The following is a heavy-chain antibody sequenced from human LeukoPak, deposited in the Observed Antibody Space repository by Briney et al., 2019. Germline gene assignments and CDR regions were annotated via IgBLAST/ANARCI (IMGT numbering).Heavy chain of an antibody. J-gene: IGHJ4*02. D-gene: IGHD2-15*01. CDR2: IYNSGST. CDR3: ARGRGIFVY. CDR1: GGSVSSGSYY. V-gene: IGHV4-61*01. Sequence: MASETLSLTCTVSGGSVSSGSYYWSWIRQPPGKGLEWIGYIYNSGSTNYNPSLKSRVTISVDTSKNQFSLKLSSVTAADTAVYYCARGRGIFVYWGQGTLVTVSS.